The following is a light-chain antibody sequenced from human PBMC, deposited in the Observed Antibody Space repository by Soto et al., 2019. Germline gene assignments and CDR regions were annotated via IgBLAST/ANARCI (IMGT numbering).Light chain of an antibody. J-gene: IGKJ1*01. Sequence: DIQMTQSPSTLSAATGDRVTITCRASQSISSWLAWYQHKPGKAPKLLIYDASNLDSGVPSRFSGSGSGTEFTLTISSLQPDDFATYYCQHYNSYSEAFGQRTKVDIK. CDR3: QHYNSYSEA. CDR1: QSISSW. CDR2: DAS. V-gene: IGKV1-5*01.